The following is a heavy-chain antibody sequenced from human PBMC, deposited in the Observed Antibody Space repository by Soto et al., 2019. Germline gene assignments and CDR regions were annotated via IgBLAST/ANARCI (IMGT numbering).Heavy chain of an antibody. CDR1: GFSFSSYI. D-gene: IGHD2-15*01. CDR3: AREVGYCNTFSGLQDYYYYGMDV. V-gene: IGHV3-21*01. CDR2: ISSSSSNI. Sequence: EVQLVESGGGLVKPGRSLRLSCAASGFSFSSYIMNWVRQTPGKGLEWVSSISSSSSNIYYADSVKGRFTISRDNANSSLSRQLNNLKTGDTAVYYCAREVGYCNTFSGLQDYYYYGMDVWGQGTTVTVSS. J-gene: IGHJ6*02.